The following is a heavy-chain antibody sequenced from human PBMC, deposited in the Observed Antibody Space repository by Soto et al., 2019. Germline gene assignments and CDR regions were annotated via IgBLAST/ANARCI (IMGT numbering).Heavy chain of an antibody. D-gene: IGHD2-8*01. CDR2: IYWNDDK. V-gene: IGHV2-5*01. J-gene: IGHJ3*01. CDR3: AHETDVVPRAFHV. Sequence: QITLKESGPTLVKPTQTLTLTCTFSGFSLNTNGLGVGWIRQPPGKALEWLALIYWNDDKRYSPSLKSRLTNTKDTSRNQMALAMNNLDPGDTATYYCAHETDVVPRAFHVWGQGTVVTVSS. CDR1: GFSLNTNGLG.